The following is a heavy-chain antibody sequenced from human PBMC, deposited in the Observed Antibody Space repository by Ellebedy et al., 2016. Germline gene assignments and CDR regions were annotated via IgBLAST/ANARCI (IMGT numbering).Heavy chain of an antibody. D-gene: IGHD6-13*01. CDR2: ISAYNGNT. CDR3: ARAPGSSSWTDTWYNWFDP. V-gene: IGHV1-18*01. J-gene: IGHJ5*02. CDR1: GYTFTSYG. Sequence: ASVKVSXXASGYTFTSYGISWVRQAPGQGLEWMGWISAYNGNTNYAQKLQGRVTMTTDTSTSTAYMELRSLRSDDTAVYYCARAPGSSSWTDTWYNWFDPWGQGTLVTVSS.